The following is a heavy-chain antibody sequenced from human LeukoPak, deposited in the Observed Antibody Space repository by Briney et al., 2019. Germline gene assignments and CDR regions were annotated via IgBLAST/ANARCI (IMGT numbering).Heavy chain of an antibody. D-gene: IGHD3-3*01. J-gene: IGHJ4*02. CDR1: DGSISSGGYY. CDR2: IYYSGST. Sequence: SETLSLTCTVSDGSISSGGYYWSWIRQHPGKGLEWIGYIYYSGSTYYNPSLKSRVTISVDTSKNQFSLKLSSVTAADTAVYYCARAVGYYDFWSGYYTDFDYWGQGTLVTVSS. V-gene: IGHV4-31*03. CDR3: ARAVGYYDFWSGYYTDFDY.